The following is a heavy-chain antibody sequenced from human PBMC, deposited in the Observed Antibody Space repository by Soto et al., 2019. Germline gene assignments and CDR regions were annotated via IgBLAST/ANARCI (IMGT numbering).Heavy chain of an antibody. Sequence: GGSLRLSCAASGFTFSSYSMNWVRQAPGKGLEWVSYISSSSSTIYYADSVKGRFTISRDNAKNSLYLQMNSLRDEDTAVYYCARDDYYDSSGPPANMDVGGKGTRVTVPS. V-gene: IGHV3-48*02. CDR3: ARDDYYDSSGPPANMDV. D-gene: IGHD3-22*01. CDR2: ISSSSSTI. J-gene: IGHJ6*04. CDR1: GFTFSSYS.